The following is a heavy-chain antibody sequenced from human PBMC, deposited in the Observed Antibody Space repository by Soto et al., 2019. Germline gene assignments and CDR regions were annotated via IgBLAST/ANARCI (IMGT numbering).Heavy chain of an antibody. CDR3: VKAGWLDA. CDR2: ITSSGGPT. J-gene: IGHJ5*02. Sequence: EVQLLESGGGLIQPGGSLRLSCAASGFPFSTYEMTWARQSPGKGLEWAASITSSGGPTYYSPCVRCPFTISRDNSKNTLYLQMGRRRVEGTAIYYCVKAGWLDAWGQGTLVTVS. CDR1: GFPFSTYE. V-gene: IGHV3-23*01.